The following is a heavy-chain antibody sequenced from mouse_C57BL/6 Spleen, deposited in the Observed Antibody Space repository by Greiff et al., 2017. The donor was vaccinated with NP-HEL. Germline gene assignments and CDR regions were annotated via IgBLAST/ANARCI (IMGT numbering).Heavy chain of an antibody. CDR2: ISYDGSN. Sequence: EVQLQESGPGLVKPSQSLSLTCSVTGYSITSGYYWNWIRQFPGNKLEWMGYISYDGSNNYNPSLKNRISITRDTSKNQFFLKLNSVTTEDTATYYCARDPLYDSYAMDYWGQGTSVTVSS. CDR1: GYSITSGYY. J-gene: IGHJ4*01. V-gene: IGHV3-6*01. CDR3: ARDPLYDSYAMDY. D-gene: IGHD2-3*01.